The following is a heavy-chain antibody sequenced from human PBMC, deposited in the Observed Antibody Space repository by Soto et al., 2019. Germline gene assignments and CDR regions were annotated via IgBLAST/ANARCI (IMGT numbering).Heavy chain of an antibody. Sequence: EVQLVESGGGLVQPGRSLRLSCAASGFTFDDSAMHWVRQAPGKGLEWVSGISWNSDSKGYADSVTGRFTISRDNAKTSLYLQMNTLRAEDTAIYYCVKHSAMSVTTHGGWFDPWSHGTLVTVSS. V-gene: IGHV3-9*01. CDR2: ISWNSDSK. CDR1: GFTFDDSA. D-gene: IGHD4-17*01. J-gene: IGHJ5*02. CDR3: VKHSAMSVTTHGGWFDP.